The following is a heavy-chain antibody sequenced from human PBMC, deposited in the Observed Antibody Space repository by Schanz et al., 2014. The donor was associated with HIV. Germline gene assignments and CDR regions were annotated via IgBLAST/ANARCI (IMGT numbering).Heavy chain of an antibody. D-gene: IGHD6-19*01. V-gene: IGHV3-30*03. CDR2: LSHDGSQK. CDR1: GFTFSSYS. Sequence: VQLVESGGGLVKPGGSLRLSCAASGFTFSSYSLNWVRQAPGKGLEWVAVLSHDGSQKFYADSVKGRFTISRDNSKNTLYLQMNSLRPEDTAIYYCARSPDWAGTDAFDIWGQGTMVTVSS. J-gene: IGHJ3*02. CDR3: ARSPDWAGTDAFDI.